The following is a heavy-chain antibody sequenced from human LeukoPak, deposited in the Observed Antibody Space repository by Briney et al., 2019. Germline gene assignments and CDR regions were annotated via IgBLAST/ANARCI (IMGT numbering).Heavy chain of an antibody. J-gene: IGHJ4*02. CDR1: GGSISSSNW. Sequence: SETLSLTCAVSGGSISSSNWWSWVRQPPGKWLEWIGEIYHSGSANYNPSLKSRVTISVDKSKNQFSLRLSSVTAPDTAVYYCASAGHDGIGYKVCWGQGTLVTVSS. CDR2: IYHSGSA. D-gene: IGHD3-22*01. CDR3: ASAGHDGIGYKVC. V-gene: IGHV4-4*02.